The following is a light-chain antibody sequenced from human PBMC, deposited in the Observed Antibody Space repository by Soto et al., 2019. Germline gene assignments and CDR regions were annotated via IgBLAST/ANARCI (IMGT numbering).Light chain of an antibody. CDR2: SAP. J-gene: IGKJ1*01. CDR1: QSVISIN. Sequence: EIVLTQSPGTLSLSPSEIATLSCMASQSVISINVAWDQQKPGQAPSLLMYSAPSRGTVIPDRCRGGGSGADSTLTMSRLETDDFASYYCQQSHSTLTFGQGTKVDI. V-gene: IGKV3-20*01. CDR3: QQSHSTLT.